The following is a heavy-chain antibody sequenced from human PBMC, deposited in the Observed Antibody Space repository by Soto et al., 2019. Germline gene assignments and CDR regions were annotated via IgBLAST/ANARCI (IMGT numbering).Heavy chain of an antibody. CDR2: MNPNSGNT. CDR1: GYTFTSYD. V-gene: IGHV1-8*01. J-gene: IGHJ3*02. D-gene: IGHD2-15*01. CDR3: ARDRRLIGGSCYSRDAFDI. Sequence: ASVKVSCKASGYTFTSYDINWVRQATGQGLEWMGWMNPNSGNTGYAQKFQGRVTTTRNTSISTAYMELSRLRSDDTAVYYCARDRRLIGGSCYSRDAFDIWGQGTMVTVSS.